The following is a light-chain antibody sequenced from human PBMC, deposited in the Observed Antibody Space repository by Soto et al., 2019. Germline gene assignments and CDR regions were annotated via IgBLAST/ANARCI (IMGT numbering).Light chain of an antibody. Sequence: QSVLTQPPSASGSPGQSVTISCTGNSSDVGGYNYVSWYQQHPGKAPKLMIYEVIKRPSGVPDRFSGSKSGNTASLTVSGLQAEDEADYYCSSYGGSNNYVLGTGTKLTVL. V-gene: IGLV2-8*01. CDR3: SSYGGSNNYV. J-gene: IGLJ1*01. CDR1: SSDVGGYNY. CDR2: EVI.